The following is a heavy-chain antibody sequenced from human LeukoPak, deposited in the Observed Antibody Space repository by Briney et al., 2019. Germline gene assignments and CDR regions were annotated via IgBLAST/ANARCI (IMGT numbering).Heavy chain of an antibody. Sequence: GGSLRHSCAAPGFTFRSDGMHWGRQAPGKGLERVAFIRYDRSNKYYADAVKGRVTISRDNSKNTLYLHVNSLRPEDTAVYDCAELGITMIGGVWGKGTTVTISS. CDR2: IRYDRSNK. CDR1: GFTFRSDG. CDR3: AELGITMIGGV. J-gene: IGHJ6*04. D-gene: IGHD3-10*02. V-gene: IGHV3-30*02.